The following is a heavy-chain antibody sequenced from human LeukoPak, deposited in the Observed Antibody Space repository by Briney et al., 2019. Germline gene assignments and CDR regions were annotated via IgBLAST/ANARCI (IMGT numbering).Heavy chain of an antibody. J-gene: IGHJ4*02. CDR1: GGSISSGSYY. CDR2: IYTSGST. V-gene: IGHV4-61*02. Sequence: PSQTLSLTCTVSGGSISSGSYYWSWIRQPAGKGLEWIGRIYTSGSTNYNPSLKSRVTISVDTSKNQFSLKLSSVTAADTAVYYCAREGIPDDYWGQGTLVTVSS. D-gene: IGHD2-21*01. CDR3: AREGIPDDY.